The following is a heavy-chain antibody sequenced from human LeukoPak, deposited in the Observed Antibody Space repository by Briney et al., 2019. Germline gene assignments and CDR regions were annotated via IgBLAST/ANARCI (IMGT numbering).Heavy chain of an antibody. V-gene: IGHV1-18*01. CDR1: GYTFTSYG. CDR2: ISAYNGNT. Sequence: ASVKVSCKASGYTFTSYGISWVRQAAGQGLEWMGWISAYNGNTNYAQKPQGRVTMTTDTSTSTAYMELRNLRSDDTAVYYRARRKDYYGSGSYYNRRLYYYYYMDVWGKGTTVTVSS. CDR3: ARRKDYYGSGSYYNRRLYYYYYMDV. D-gene: IGHD3-10*01. J-gene: IGHJ6*03.